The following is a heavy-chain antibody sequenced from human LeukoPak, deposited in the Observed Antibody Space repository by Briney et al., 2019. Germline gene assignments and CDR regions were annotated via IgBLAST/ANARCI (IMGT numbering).Heavy chain of an antibody. CDR2: MNPNSGNT. CDR1: GYTFTSYD. J-gene: IGHJ6*02. D-gene: IGHD3-16*02. V-gene: IGHV1-8*01. Sequence: ASVKVSCKASGYTFTSYDINWVRQATGQGLEWMGWMNPNSGNTGYAQKFQGRVTMTRNTSISTAYMELSSLRSEYTAVYYCARFPLMITFWGVIDTSWSAYYYYGMDVWGQGTTVTVSS. CDR3: ARFPLMITFWGVIDTSWSAYYYYGMDV.